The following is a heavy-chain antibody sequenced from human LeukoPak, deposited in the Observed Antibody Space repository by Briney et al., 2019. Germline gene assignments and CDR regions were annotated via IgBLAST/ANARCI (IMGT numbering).Heavy chain of an antibody. J-gene: IGHJ3*02. CDR1: GGTFSSYA. CDR2: IIPIFGTA. D-gene: IGHD3-22*01. CDR3: ARETSDSSGYYSDAFDI. Sequence: ASVKVSCKASGGTFSSYAISWVRQAPGQGLEWMGGIIPIFGTANYAQKFQGRVTITADESTSTAYMELSSLRSEDTAVYYCARETSDSSGYYSDAFDIWGQGTMVTASS. V-gene: IGHV1-69*13.